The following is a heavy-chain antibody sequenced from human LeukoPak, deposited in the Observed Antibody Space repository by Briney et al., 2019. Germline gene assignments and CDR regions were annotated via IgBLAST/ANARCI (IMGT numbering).Heavy chain of an antibody. CDR1: GFTFNSYW. V-gene: IGHV3-15*01. Sequence: GGSLRLSCAASGFTFNSYWMSWVRQAPGKGLEWVGRIKSKTDGCTTDYAAPVKGRFTISRADSKNTLYLQMNSLKTEDTAVYYCTTVGNDYGDYLLNFDYWGQGTLVTVSS. D-gene: IGHD4-17*01. CDR3: TTVGNDYGDYLLNFDY. CDR2: IKSKTDGCTT. J-gene: IGHJ4*02.